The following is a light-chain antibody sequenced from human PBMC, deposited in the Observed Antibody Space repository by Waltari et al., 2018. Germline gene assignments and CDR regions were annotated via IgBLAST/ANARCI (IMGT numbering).Light chain of an antibody. V-gene: IGKV3-11*01. J-gene: IGKJ3*01. CDR3: QQRNNWPPFT. CDR1: QNIGND. Sequence: ETVLTQSPATLSLSPGERATLSCRASQNIGNDLAWYQQRPGQALRILKYASSSRATGIPARFSGSGSGTDFTLTISSLEPEDVATYFCQQRNNWPPFTFGPGTILDIK. CDR2: ASS.